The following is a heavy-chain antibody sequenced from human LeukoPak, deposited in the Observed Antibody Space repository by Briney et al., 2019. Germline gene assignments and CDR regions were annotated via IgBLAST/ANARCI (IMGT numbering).Heavy chain of an antibody. CDR2: ISYSEST. V-gene: IGHV4-39*01. D-gene: IGHD6-13*01. CDR1: GGSISSCDYY. J-gene: IGHJ5*02. CDR3: ARRAIPAAGTFDP. Sequence: SETLSLTCTVSGGSISSCDYYWNWIRQPPGQGLDSIGRISYSESTYSNPSLKSRVTMSVDTSKNQFSLELSSVTAADTAVYYCARRAIPAAGTFDPWGQGTLVTVSS.